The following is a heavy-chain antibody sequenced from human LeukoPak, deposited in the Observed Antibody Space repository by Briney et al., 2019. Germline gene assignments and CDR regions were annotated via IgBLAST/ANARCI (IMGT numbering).Heavy chain of an antibody. J-gene: IGHJ4*02. V-gene: IGHV4-34*01. CDR2: INHSGST. Sequence: SETLSLTRAVYGVSFSGYYWSWPREPPGKAVGWIGEINHSGSTNYNPSLKSRVTISVDTSKTQFSLKLSSVTAADTAVYYCARGRLEPTDYLGQRTLVTVSS. CDR3: ARGRLEPTDY. CDR1: GVSFSGYY. D-gene: IGHD1-1*01.